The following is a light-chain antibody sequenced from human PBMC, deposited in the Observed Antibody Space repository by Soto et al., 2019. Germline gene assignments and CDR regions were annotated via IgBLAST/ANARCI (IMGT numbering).Light chain of an antibody. CDR2: EVS. Sequence: QSSLTQPPSASGSPGQSVTISCTGTSSEVGGYNYVSLYQQHPGKAPQLMIYEVSKRPSGVRDRFSGSKSGNTASLTVPGLQAEDEAHYYCSSYAGSNNLYVFGTGPKVTVL. V-gene: IGLV2-8*01. CDR3: SSYAGSNNLYV. CDR1: SSEVGGYNY. J-gene: IGLJ1*01.